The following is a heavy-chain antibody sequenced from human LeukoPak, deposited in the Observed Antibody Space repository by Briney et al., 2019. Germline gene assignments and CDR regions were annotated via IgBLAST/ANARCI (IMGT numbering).Heavy chain of an antibody. CDR3: ARARENDYLSY. V-gene: IGHV1-46*01. CDR1: GCTFTSHY. Sequence: ASVRVSCKASGCTFTSHYLHWVRQAPGQGLEWMGIINPSGGSTRYAQKFQGRVTITRDTSTSTVYMELSSLRSEDTAVYYCARARENDYLSYWGQGTLVTVSS. CDR2: INPSGGST. J-gene: IGHJ4*02.